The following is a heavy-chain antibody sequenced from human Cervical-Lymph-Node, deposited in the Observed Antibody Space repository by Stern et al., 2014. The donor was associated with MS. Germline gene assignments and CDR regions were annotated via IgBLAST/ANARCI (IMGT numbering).Heavy chain of an antibody. CDR2: ISQDGDNR. D-gene: IGHD5-18*01. Sequence: VQLVESGGGVVQPGRSLRLSCAASGFTFRNYAIHWVRQAPGKGLDWVAVISQDGDNRFYADSVKGRFTISRDNSKNTLYLEMNRLRPEDTVVYFCARDSTAMVDYWGQGTLVTVSS. CDR3: ARDSTAMVDY. CDR1: GFTFRNYA. J-gene: IGHJ4*02. V-gene: IGHV3-30*04.